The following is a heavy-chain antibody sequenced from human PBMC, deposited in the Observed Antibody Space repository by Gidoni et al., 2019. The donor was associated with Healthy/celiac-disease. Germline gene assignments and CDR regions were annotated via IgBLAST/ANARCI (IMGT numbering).Heavy chain of an antibody. CDR1: GFTFSSYA. CDR3: AKTAAVWFDP. D-gene: IGHD6-13*01. CDR2: SSGSWGRT. J-gene: IGHJ5*02. Sequence: EVQLLESGGGLVQPGGSLRLSCAASGFTFSSYAMTWVRQAPGKGLEWVSASSGSWGRTYYADSVKGRFTISRDNSKNTLYLQMNSLRAEDTAVYYCAKTAAVWFDPWGQGTLVTVSS. V-gene: IGHV3-23*01.